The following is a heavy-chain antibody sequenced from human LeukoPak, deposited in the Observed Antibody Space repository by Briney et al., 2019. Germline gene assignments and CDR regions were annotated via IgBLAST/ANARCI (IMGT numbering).Heavy chain of an antibody. CDR2: IYYSGST. D-gene: IGHD6-13*01. CDR3: AREGIAAAGRGDY. V-gene: IGHV4-31*03. J-gene: IGHJ4*02. CDR1: GGSISSGGYY. Sequence: TLSLTCTVSGGSISSGGYYWSWIRQHPGKGLEWIGYIYYSGSTYYNPSLKSRVTISVDTSKNQFSLKLSSVTAADTAVYYCAREGIAAAGRGDYWGQGTLVTVSS.